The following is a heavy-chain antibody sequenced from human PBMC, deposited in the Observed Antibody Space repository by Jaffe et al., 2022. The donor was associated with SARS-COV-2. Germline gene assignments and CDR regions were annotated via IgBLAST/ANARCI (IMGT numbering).Heavy chain of an antibody. Sequence: EVQLLESGGGLVQPGGSLRVSCAASGFMFSSHAMSWVRQAPGKGLEWVSEISGSGGSTSYADSVKGRFIISRDNSKNTLYLQMSSLRAEDTALYYCAKGSYPDHYYFYAMDVWGQGTTVTVSS. D-gene: IGHD2-2*01. J-gene: IGHJ6*02. CDR2: ISGSGGST. CDR3: AKGSYPDHYYFYAMDV. V-gene: IGHV3-23*01. CDR1: GFMFSSHA.